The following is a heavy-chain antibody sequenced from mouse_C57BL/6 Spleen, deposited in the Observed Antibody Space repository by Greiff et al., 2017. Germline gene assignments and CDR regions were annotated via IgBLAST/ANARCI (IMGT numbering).Heavy chain of an antibody. Sequence: DVKLVESEGGLVQPGRSMKLSCTASGFTFSDYYMALVRQVPEKGLEWVANINYDGSSTYYLDSLKSRFIISRDNAKNILYLQMSSLKSEDTATYYCARDTDFDYWGQGTTLTVSS. CDR1: GFTFSDYY. CDR2: INYDGSST. V-gene: IGHV5-16*01. J-gene: IGHJ2*01. CDR3: ARDTDFDY.